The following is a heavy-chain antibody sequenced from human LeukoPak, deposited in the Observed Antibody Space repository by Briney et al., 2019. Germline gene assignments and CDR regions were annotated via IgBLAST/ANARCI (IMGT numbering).Heavy chain of an antibody. V-gene: IGHV1-8*03. CDR1: GYTFTSYD. Sequence: ASVKVSCKASGYTFTSYDINWVRQATGQGLEWMGWMNPNSGNTGYAQKFQGRVTITRNTSISTAYMELSSLRSEDTAVYYCARGSIPLEWISRPLHWFDPWGQGTLVTVSS. J-gene: IGHJ5*02. CDR2: MNPNSGNT. D-gene: IGHD3-3*01. CDR3: ARGSIPLEWISRPLHWFDP.